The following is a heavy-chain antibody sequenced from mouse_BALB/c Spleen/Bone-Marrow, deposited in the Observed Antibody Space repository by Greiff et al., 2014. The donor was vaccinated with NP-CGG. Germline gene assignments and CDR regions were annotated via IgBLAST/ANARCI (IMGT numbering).Heavy chain of an antibody. D-gene: IGHD2-4*01. J-gene: IGHJ2*01. Sequence: QVKLQQSGTVLVKPGTSVKMSCKASGYTFTSYWMHWVKQRPGQGLEWIGDFYPGSDSPNYNESFKSKATLTVDTSSSTAYMQRSSLTSEVSAVYYCARRDDYDDYYFAYWGQGTTLTVSS. CDR3: ARRDDYDDYYFAY. CDR1: GYTFTSYW. CDR2: FYPGSDSP. V-gene: IGHV1-55*01.